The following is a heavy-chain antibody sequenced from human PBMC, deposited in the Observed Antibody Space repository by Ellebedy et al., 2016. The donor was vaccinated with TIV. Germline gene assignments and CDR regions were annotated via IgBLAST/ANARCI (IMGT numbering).Heavy chain of an antibody. J-gene: IGHJ4*02. Sequence: GESLKISCAASGFTFGSYGMHWVRQAPGKGLEWVTGLWFDNRYYADSVKGRFTISRDNSKNTLYPQLNSLRAEDTAVYYCAREFHDYFFDYWGQGTLVTVSS. D-gene: IGHD2-21*02. CDR2: LWFDNR. CDR1: GFTFGSYG. V-gene: IGHV3-33*08. CDR3: AREFHDYFFDY.